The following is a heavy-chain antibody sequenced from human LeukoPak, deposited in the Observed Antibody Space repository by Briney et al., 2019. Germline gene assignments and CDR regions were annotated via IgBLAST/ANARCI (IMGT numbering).Heavy chain of an antibody. CDR2: IKQDQSEK. V-gene: IGHV3-7*01. CDR1: GLTFTNYW. J-gene: IGHJ4*02. Sequence: GGSLRLSCVASGLTFTNYWMTWVRQAPGKGLEWVANIKQDQSEKLYVASVKGRFTISRDNAKNSMYLQMNSMRAEDTAIYYCARSVEEGYCSETSCYAGYWGRGTLVTVSS. CDR3: ARSVEEGYCSETSCYAGY. D-gene: IGHD2-2*01.